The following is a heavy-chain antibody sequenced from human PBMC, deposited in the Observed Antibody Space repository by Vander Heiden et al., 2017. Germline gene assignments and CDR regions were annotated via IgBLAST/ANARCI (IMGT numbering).Heavy chain of an antibody. V-gene: IGHV3-7*01. Sequence: EVQLVESGEDLVQPGGSLSLSCAASGFTFSNYWMSWVRQAPGKGLEWVANINQDGSVEYYVDSVKGRFTISRDNSKNSVYLQMNSLRAEDTAVYYCARKYYYDSTGYQYFFDYLGQGTLVTVSS. D-gene: IGHD3-22*01. CDR3: ARKYYYDSTGYQYFFDY. CDR2: INQDGSVE. CDR1: GFTFSNYW. J-gene: IGHJ4*02.